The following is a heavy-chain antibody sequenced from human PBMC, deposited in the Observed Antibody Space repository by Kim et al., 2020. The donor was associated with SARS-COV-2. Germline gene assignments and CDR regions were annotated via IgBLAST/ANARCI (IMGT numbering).Heavy chain of an antibody. CDR2: IYSGGST. V-gene: IGHV3-66*01. Sequence: GGSLRLSCAASGFTVSSNYMSWVRQAPGKGLEWVSVIYSGGSTYYADSVKGRFTISRDNSENTLYLQMNSLRAEDTAVYYCARYYYDSSGLIPYYFDYWGQGTLVTVSS. D-gene: IGHD3-22*01. CDR3: ARYYYDSSGLIPYYFDY. J-gene: IGHJ4*02. CDR1: GFTVSSNY.